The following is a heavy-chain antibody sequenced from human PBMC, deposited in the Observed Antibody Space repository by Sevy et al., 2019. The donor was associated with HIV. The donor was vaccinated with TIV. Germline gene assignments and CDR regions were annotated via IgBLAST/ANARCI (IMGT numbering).Heavy chain of an antibody. D-gene: IGHD2-15*01. J-gene: IGHJ5*02. Sequence: ASVKVSCKVSGYTLTKLSMHWVRQAPGKGLEWMGSFDPQNDETIYAQKFQGRVTMTEDTSTDTDYMELSSLTSEDTAMEYCATVGLGYYSCASYYQGDWFDPWGQGTLVTVSS. CDR2: FDPQNDET. CDR3: ATVGLGYYSCASYYQGDWFDP. CDR1: GYTLTKLS. V-gene: IGHV1-24*01.